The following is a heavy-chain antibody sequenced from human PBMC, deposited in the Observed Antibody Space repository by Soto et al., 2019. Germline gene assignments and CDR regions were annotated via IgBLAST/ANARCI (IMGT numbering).Heavy chain of an antibody. V-gene: IGHV1-2*02. D-gene: IGHD6-6*01. CDR1: GFSFTGYY. Sequence: ASVKVSCKASGFSFTGYYIHWLRQAPGQGLEWMGWINAHSGGTEYAQKFQGRVTLTRDTSISTAYMTLSSLRSDDTAIYYCAKDLTRQLAYWLDPWGQGTPVTV. CDR2: INAHSGGT. J-gene: IGHJ5*02. CDR3: AKDLTRQLAYWLDP.